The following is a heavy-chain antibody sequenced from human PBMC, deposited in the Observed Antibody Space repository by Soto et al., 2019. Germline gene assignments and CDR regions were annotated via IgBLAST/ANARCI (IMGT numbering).Heavy chain of an antibody. CDR1: GFTFSNYW. Sequence: EVQLVESGGGLVQPGGSLRLSCAASGFTFSNYWMSWVRQAPGKGLEWVANIKQDGSERNYVDSVKGRFTISRDNAKNSLYLQLNSLRAEDTAVYYCARAGSENDHWGQGTLVTVSS. CDR3: ARAGSENDH. V-gene: IGHV3-7*05. D-gene: IGHD3-10*01. J-gene: IGHJ1*01. CDR2: IKQDGSER.